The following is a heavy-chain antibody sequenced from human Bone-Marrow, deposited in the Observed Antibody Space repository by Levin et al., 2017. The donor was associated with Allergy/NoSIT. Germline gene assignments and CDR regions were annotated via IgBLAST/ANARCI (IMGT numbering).Heavy chain of an antibody. CDR1: GFTFSSYA. CDR3: AKGKGSNRLPDFDY. CDR2: ISGSGGST. D-gene: IGHD2-2*01. V-gene: IGHV3-23*01. Sequence: ASVKVSCAASGFTFSSYAMSWVRQAPGKGLEWVSAISGSGGSTYYADSVKGRFTISRDNSKNTLYLQMNSLRAEDTAVYYCAKGKGSNRLPDFDYWGQGTLVTVSS. J-gene: IGHJ4*02.